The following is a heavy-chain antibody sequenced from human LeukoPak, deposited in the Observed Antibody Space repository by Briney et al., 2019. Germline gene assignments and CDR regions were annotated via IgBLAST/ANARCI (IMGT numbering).Heavy chain of an antibody. D-gene: IGHD2-2*01. Sequence: SETLSLTCAVSGGSISSGGYSWSWIRQPPGKGLEWIGYIYHSGSTYYNPSLKSRVTISVDRSKNQFSLKLSSVTAADTAVYYCARVVPAANGGEGAFDIWGQGTMVTVSS. CDR2: IYHSGST. CDR3: ARVVPAANGGEGAFDI. CDR1: GGSISSGGYS. J-gene: IGHJ3*02. V-gene: IGHV4-30-2*01.